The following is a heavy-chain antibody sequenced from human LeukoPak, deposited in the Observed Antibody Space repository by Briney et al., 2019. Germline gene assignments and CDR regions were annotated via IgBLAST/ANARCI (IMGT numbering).Heavy chain of an antibody. CDR3: ARDVGRGWGEFPPGARDV. Sequence: GRSLRLSCAASGFTFRTYAMHWVRQAPGKGLQWVTVISYDGSNKYYADSVKGRFTISRDNSKNTLYLQINSLRAEDTAVYFGARDVGRGWGEFPPGARDVWAKGPRVTVPS. CDR1: GFTFRTYA. D-gene: IGHD3-16*01. CDR2: ISYDGSNK. V-gene: IGHV3-30*01. J-gene: IGHJ6*03.